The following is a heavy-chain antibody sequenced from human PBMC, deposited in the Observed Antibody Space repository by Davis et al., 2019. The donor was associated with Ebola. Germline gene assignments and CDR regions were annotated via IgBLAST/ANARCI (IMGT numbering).Heavy chain of an antibody. CDR3: ARSWLSPYYYGMDV. Sequence: GESLKISCAASGFTFSSYSMNWVRQAPGKGLEWVSYISSSSSTIYYADSVKGRFTISRDNAKNSLYLQMNSLRDEDTAVYYCARSWLSPYYYGMDVWGKGTTVTVSS. CDR2: ISSSSSTI. V-gene: IGHV3-48*02. CDR1: GFTFSSYS. D-gene: IGHD3-9*01. J-gene: IGHJ6*04.